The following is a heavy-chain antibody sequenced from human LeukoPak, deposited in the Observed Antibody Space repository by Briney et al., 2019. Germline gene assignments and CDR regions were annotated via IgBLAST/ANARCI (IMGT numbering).Heavy chain of an antibody. D-gene: IGHD4-17*01. J-gene: IGHJ4*02. CDR2: IYYSGST. CDR1: GGSISSYY. V-gene: IGHV4-59*01. Sequence: SETLSLTWTVSGGSISSYYWSWIRQPPGKGLEWIGYIYYSGSTNYNPSLKSRVTISVDTSKNQFSLKLSSVTAADTAVYYCARGDGDYNYWGQGTLVTVSS. CDR3: ARGDGDYNY.